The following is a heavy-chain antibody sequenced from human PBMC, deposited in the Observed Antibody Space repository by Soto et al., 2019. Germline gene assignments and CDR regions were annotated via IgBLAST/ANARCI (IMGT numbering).Heavy chain of an antibody. CDR3: AHRRCGGDCLQPYPSHSDYGMDV. CDR1: GFSLSTSGVS. J-gene: IGHJ6*02. Sequence: QITLKESGPTLVKPTQTLTLTCTFSGFSLSTSGVSVGWIRQPPGKALEWLALIYWDDDKRYSPSLKRRLTSTKDTSKTQVVLRMTSVDPVDTATSYCAHRRCGGDCLQPYPSHSDYGMDVWGQGTTVTVSS. D-gene: IGHD2-21*02. V-gene: IGHV2-5*02. CDR2: IYWDDDK.